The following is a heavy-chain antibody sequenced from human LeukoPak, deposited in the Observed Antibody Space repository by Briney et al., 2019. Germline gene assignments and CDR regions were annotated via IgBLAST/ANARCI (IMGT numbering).Heavy chain of an antibody. J-gene: IGHJ4*02. CDR2: IYNNEST. CDR1: GDAVYY. CDR3: ARVKGSGNYWGLWFDY. Sequence: SETLSLTCTVSGDAVYYWNWIRQPAGKGLEWIGRIYNNESTWSNPSLKSRVSMSIDTSKNQFSLTLTSVTAADTAIYYCARVKGSGNYWGLWFDYWGQGTLVTVSS. D-gene: IGHD3-10*01. V-gene: IGHV4-4*07.